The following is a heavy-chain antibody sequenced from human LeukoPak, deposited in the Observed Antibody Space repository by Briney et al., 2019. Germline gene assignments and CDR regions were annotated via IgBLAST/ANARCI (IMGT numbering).Heavy chain of an antibody. CDR3: AKDRDYYLVGFFDY. Sequence: GGALRLSCAASGFTFSSYAMSWVRQAPGKGLEWVSAISGSGVTTYYADSVKGRFTISRDNSKNTLYLQMNSLRAEDTALYYCAKDRDYYLVGFFDYWGQGTLVTVSS. D-gene: IGHD3-10*01. V-gene: IGHV3-23*01. CDR1: GFTFSSYA. CDR2: ISGSGVTT. J-gene: IGHJ4*02.